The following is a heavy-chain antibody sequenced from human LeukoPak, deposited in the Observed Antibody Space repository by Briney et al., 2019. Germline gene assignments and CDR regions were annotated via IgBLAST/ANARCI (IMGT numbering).Heavy chain of an antibody. D-gene: IGHD2-2*01. CDR1: GFVFDEHG. CDR3: ARAPITSPFYFDY. Sequence: GGSLRLSCTASGFVFDEHGMTWVRHVPGKGLEWVSGINWSGKSASYGDPVRGRFTISRDNAKNSLSLQMDSLRAEDTALYYCARAPITSPFYFDYWGQGTLVTVSS. J-gene: IGHJ4*02. CDR2: INWSGKSA. V-gene: IGHV3-20*04.